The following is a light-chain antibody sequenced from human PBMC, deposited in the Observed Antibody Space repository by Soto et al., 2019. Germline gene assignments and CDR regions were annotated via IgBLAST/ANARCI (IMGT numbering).Light chain of an antibody. CDR1: QSVSSSY. CDR3: QQYHSWLT. V-gene: IGKV3-20*01. J-gene: IGKJ4*01. Sequence: EIVLTQSPGTLSLSPGQRATLSCRASQSVSSSYLAWYQQKPGQAPRLLIYGASSRATGIPDRFSGSGSGTDFTLTISRLEPEDFAVYYCQQYHSWLTFGGGTKVDIK. CDR2: GAS.